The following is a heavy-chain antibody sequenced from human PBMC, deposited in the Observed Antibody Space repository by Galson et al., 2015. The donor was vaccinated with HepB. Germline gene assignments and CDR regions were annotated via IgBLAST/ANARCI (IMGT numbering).Heavy chain of an antibody. CDR3: ARSLYCSGGSCYFILGYYYYMDV. D-gene: IGHD2-15*01. J-gene: IGHJ6*03. CDR2: MNPNSGNT. CDR1: GYTFTSYD. V-gene: IGHV1-8*01. Sequence: SVKVSCKASGYTFTSYDINWVRQATGQGLEWMGWMNPNSGNTGYAQKFQGRVTMTRNTSISTAYMELSSLRSEDTAVYYCARSLYCSGGSCYFILGYYYYMDVWGKGTTVTVSS.